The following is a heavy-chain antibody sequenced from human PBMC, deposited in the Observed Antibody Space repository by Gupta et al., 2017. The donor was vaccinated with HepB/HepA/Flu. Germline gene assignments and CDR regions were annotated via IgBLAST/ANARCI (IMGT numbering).Heavy chain of an antibody. CDR3: AKVVVGATYAFDI. J-gene: IGHJ3*02. CDR2: ISGDGGST. V-gene: IGHV3-43*02. D-gene: IGHD1-26*01. CDR1: GFTVDEYA. Sequence: EVQLVESGGGVVQPGGSLRPSCSASGFTVDEYAMPWVRQAPGKGLEWVSLISGDGGSTYYADSVKGRFTISRDNSKNSLYLQMNSLRTEDTALYYCAKVVVGATYAFDIWGQGTMVTVSS.